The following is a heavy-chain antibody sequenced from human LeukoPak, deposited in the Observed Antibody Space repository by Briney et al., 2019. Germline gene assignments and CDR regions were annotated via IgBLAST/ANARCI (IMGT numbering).Heavy chain of an antibody. J-gene: IGHJ6*03. CDR3: ATLESGYYPYYYYYYMDV. V-gene: IGHV1-69*05. CDR1: GGTFSSYA. D-gene: IGHD3-3*01. CDR2: IIPIFGTA. Sequence: ASVKVSCKASGGTFSSYAISWVRQAPGQGLEWMGGIIPIFGTANYAQKFQGRVTITTDESTSTAYMELSSLRSEDTAVYYCATLESGYYPYYYYYYMDVWGKGTTVTVSS.